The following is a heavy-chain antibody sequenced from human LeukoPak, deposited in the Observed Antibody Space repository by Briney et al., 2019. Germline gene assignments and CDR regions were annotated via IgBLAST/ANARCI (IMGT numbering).Heavy chain of an antibody. J-gene: IGHJ4*02. CDR2: MNSYGTEK. CDR1: GLNVSASW. CDR3: ARDRAYKAFDY. V-gene: IGHV3-7*01. Sequence: GGSLRLSCAASGLNVSASWMNWVRQAPGKGLEWVASMNSYGTEKWYVDSVKGRFNISRDSAKNSVYLQMDSPRAEDTAVYYCARDRAYKAFDYWGQGTLVTVSS. D-gene: IGHD5-24*01.